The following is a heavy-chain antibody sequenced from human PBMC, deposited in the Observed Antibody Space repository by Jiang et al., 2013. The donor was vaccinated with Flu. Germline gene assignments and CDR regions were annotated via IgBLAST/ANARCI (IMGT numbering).Heavy chain of an antibody. V-gene: IGHV1-69*02. CDR2: IIPILGIA. J-gene: IGHJ4*02. CDR3: ARVAGAAAGFDY. CDR1: SSYT. D-gene: IGHD6-13*01. Sequence: SSYTISWVRQAPGQGLEWMGRIIPILGIANYAQKFQGRVTITADKSTSTAYMELSSLRSEDTAVYYCARVAGAAAGFDYWGQGTLVTVSS.